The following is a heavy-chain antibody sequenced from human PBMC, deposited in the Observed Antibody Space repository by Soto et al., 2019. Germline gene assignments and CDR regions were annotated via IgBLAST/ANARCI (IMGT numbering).Heavy chain of an antibody. J-gene: IGHJ5*02. CDR3: ASDECSYGYVGWLDP. Sequence: PSETLSLTCTVSGGSISSYYWSWIRQPPGKGLEWIGYIYYSGSTNYNPSLKSRVTISVDTSKNQFSLKLSSVTAADTAVYYCASDECSYGYVGWLDPWGPGTLVTVYS. CDR1: GGSISSYY. CDR2: IYYSGST. D-gene: IGHD5-18*01. V-gene: IGHV4-59*01.